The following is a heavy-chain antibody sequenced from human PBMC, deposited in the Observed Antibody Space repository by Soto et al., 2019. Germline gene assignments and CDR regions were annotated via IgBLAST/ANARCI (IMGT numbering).Heavy chain of an antibody. J-gene: IGHJ4*02. Sequence: PSETLSLTCTVSGVSISTGGYYWSWIRQHPGKGLEWIGNIYYSGRTYYNPSLKSRVILSVDTSKNHFSLNLRSLTAADSAMYYCASVIGGESEYYFVYWGQGALVTVSS. D-gene: IGHD7-27*01. V-gene: IGHV4-31*03. CDR1: GVSISTGGYY. CDR3: ASVIGGESEYYFVY. CDR2: IYYSGRT.